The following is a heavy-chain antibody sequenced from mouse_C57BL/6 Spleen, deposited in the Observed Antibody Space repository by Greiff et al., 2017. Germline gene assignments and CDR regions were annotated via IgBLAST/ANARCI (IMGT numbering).Heavy chain of an antibody. D-gene: IGHD1-1*01. V-gene: IGHV1-59*01. Sequence: VQLQQPGAELVRPGTSVKLSCKASGYTFTSYWMHWVKQRPGQGLEWIGVIDPSDSYTNYNQKFKGKATLTVDTSSSTAYRQLSSLTSEDSAVYYCARRGYGSSYVWAMDYWGQGTSVTVSS. J-gene: IGHJ4*01. CDR2: IDPSDSYT. CDR1: GYTFTSYW. CDR3: ARRGYGSSYVWAMDY.